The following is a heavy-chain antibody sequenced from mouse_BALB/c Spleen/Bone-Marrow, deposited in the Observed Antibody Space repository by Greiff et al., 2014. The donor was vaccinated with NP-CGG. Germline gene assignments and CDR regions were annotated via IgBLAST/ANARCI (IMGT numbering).Heavy chain of an antibody. CDR1: GFAFSSYD. CDR3: ARRRYYFDY. V-gene: IGHV5-12-1*01. CDR2: ISSGGGST. Sequence: EVKLMESGGGLVKPGGSLKLSCAASGFAFSSYDMSWVRQTPEKRLEWVAYISSGGGSTYYPDTVKGRFTISRDNAKNTLYLQMSSLKSEDTAMYYCARRRYYFDYWGQGTTLTVSS. J-gene: IGHJ2*01.